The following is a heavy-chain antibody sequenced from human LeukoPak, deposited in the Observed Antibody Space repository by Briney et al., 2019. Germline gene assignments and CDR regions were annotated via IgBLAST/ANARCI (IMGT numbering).Heavy chain of an antibody. D-gene: IGHD6-6*01. Sequence: PGGSLRLSCAASGFTFSSYSTNWVRQAPGKGLEWVSSISSSSSYIYYADSVKGRFTISRDNAKNSLYLQMNSLRAEDTAVYYCARSIAARELNWFDPWGQGTLVTVSS. J-gene: IGHJ5*02. CDR1: GFTFSSYS. CDR2: ISSSSSYI. V-gene: IGHV3-21*01. CDR3: ARSIAARELNWFDP.